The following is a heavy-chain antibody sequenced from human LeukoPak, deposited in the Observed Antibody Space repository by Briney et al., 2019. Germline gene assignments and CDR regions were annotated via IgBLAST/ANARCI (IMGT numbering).Heavy chain of an antibody. D-gene: IGHD6-19*01. CDR1: GHTFTSYG. CDR2: ISAYNGNT. CDR3: ARDLGQQWLVRGSFDY. V-gene: IGHV1-18*01. Sequence: ASVKVSCKASGHTFTSYGISWVRQAPGQGLEWMGWISAYNGNTNYAQKLQGRVTMTTDTSTSTAYMELRSLRSDDTAVYYCARDLGQQWLVRGSFDYWAREPWSPSPQ. J-gene: IGHJ4*02.